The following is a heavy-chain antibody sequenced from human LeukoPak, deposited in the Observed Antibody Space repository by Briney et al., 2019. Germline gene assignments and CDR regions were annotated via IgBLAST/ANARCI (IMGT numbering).Heavy chain of an antibody. CDR3: ARDGATYYYGSGSPANFDY. Sequence: GGSLRLSCAASGFTFSSYAMHWVRQAPGKGLEWVSYISSSSSTIYYADSVKGRFTISRDNAKNSLYLQMNSLRAEDTAVYYCARDGATYYYGSGSPANFDYWGQGTLVTVSS. CDR2: ISSSSSTI. V-gene: IGHV3-48*04. CDR1: GFTFSSYA. J-gene: IGHJ4*02. D-gene: IGHD3-10*01.